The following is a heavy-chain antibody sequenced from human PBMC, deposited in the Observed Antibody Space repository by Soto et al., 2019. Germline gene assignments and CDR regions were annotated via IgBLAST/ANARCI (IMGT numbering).Heavy chain of an antibody. CDR2: ITPFKSDT. D-gene: IGHD1-1*01. CDR3: ARSPFAGSDAFDI. V-gene: IGHV1-45*02. Sequence: SXKVSFEASGYTXNFRYRYLVRQAPGQALEWMGWITPFKSDTDYAQKFQDRVTITRDRSARTAYMELTNLRSDDTAMYYCARSPFAGSDAFDIWGQGTMVTVSS. J-gene: IGHJ3*02. CDR1: GYTXNFRY.